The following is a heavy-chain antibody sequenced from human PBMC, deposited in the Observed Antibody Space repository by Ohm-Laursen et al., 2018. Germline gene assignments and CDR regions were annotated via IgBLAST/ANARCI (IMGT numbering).Heavy chain of an antibody. D-gene: IGHD3-16*02. CDR2: INHSGST. CDR1: GGSFSGYY. J-gene: IGHJ5*02. V-gene: IGHV4-34*01. CDR3: ARGGDYDYVWGSYRYGWFDP. Sequence: GTLSLTCAVYGGSFSGYYWSWIRQPPGKGLEWIGEINHSGSTNYNPSLKSRVTISVDTSKNQFSLKLSSVTAADTAVYYCARGGDYDYVWGSYRYGWFDPWGQGTLVTVSS.